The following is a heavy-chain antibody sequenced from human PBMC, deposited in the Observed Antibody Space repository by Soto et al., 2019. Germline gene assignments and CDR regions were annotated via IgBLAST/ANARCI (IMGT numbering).Heavy chain of an antibody. V-gene: IGHV4-30-4*01. J-gene: IGHJ3*02. CDR2: IYLSSST. Sequence: QVQLQESGTGLVKPSQTLSLTCTVSGGSISSGDSYWSWLRQRPGRGLEWIGYIYLSSSTYYTPSLESRITISVDTSKNQFSLKLSSVNAADTAVYYGARAAKAYYHDSSGYYYTFEIWGQGTMVTVSA. CDR3: ARAAKAYYHDSSGYYYTFEI. CDR1: GGSISSGDSY. D-gene: IGHD3-22*01.